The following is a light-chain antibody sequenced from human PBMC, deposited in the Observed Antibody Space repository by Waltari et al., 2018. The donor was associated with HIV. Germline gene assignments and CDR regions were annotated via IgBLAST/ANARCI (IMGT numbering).Light chain of an antibody. CDR1: RNDVGYYNL. J-gene: IGLJ2*01. CDR2: EGN. Sequence: QSALPPPASVSGSPGQSLTISCTGTRNDVGYYNLVSWYQKHPGKAPNLMIYEGNKRPSGVANRFSGSKAGNTASLTSSGLQAEDEADYYCCSYAGSRTLLFGGGTKLTVL. V-gene: IGLV2-23*01. CDR3: CSYAGSRTLL.